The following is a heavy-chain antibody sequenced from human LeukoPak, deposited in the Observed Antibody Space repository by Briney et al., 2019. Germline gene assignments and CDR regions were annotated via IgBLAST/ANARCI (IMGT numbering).Heavy chain of an antibody. V-gene: IGHV4-39*01. J-gene: IGHJ4*02. Sequence: PSETLSLTCTVSGVSISSSNSYWGWIRQPPGKGLEWIGSIYYSGNTYYNASLKSPVSISIDTSKNQFSLRLTSVTAADTAVYYCARQTGSGLFILPGGQGTLVTVSS. CDR2: IYYSGNT. CDR3: ARQTGSGLFILP. CDR1: GVSISSSNSY. D-gene: IGHD3/OR15-3a*01.